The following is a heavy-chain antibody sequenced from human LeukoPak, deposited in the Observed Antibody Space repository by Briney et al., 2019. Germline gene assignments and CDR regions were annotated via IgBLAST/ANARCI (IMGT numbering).Heavy chain of an antibody. CDR1: GGSISSYY. V-gene: IGHV4-59*01. Sequence: PSETLSLTCTVSGGSISSYYWSWLRQPPGKGLEWIGYIYYSGSTNYNPSLKSRVTISVDTSKNQFPLKLSSVTAADTAVYYCAGVSDYYYYMDVWGKGTTVTVSS. CDR2: IYYSGST. CDR3: AGVSDYYYYMDV. J-gene: IGHJ6*03.